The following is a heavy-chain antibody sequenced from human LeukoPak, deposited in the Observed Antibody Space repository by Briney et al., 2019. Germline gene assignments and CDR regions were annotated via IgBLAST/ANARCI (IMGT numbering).Heavy chain of an antibody. J-gene: IGHJ4*02. CDR1: GFTFSSYS. V-gene: IGHV3-21*01. Sequence: GGSLGLSCAASGFTFSSYSMIWVRQAPGKGLEWVSSISSSSSYIYYADSVKGRFTISSDNAKNSLYLQMNSLRAEDTAVYYCARDAGIFGVSYFDYWGQGTLVTVSS. CDR3: ARDAGIFGVSYFDY. D-gene: IGHD3-3*01. CDR2: ISSSSSYI.